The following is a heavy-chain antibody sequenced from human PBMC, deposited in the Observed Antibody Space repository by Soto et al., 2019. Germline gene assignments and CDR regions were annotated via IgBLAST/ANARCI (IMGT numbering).Heavy chain of an antibody. V-gene: IGHV1-18*01. Sequence: ASVKVSCKASGYTFTSYGISWVRQAPGQGLEWMGWISAYNGNTNYAQKLQGRVTMTTDTSTSTAYMELRSLRSDDTAVYYCARENNFDGAGVPAAMTIWDYWGQGTLVTVSS. CDR2: ISAYNGNT. CDR3: ARENNFDGAGVPAAMTIWDY. J-gene: IGHJ4*02. CDR1: GYTFTSYG. D-gene: IGHD2-2*01.